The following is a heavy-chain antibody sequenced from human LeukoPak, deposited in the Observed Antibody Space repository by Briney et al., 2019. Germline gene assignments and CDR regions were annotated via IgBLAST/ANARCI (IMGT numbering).Heavy chain of an antibody. J-gene: IGHJ4*02. D-gene: IGHD2-15*01. CDR2: IYYSGST. CDR1: VGSISSGDYY. CDR3: ARVVVVVAATPGFDY. V-gene: IGHV4-30-4*01. Sequence: SSETLSLTCTVSVGSISSGDYYWSWIRQPPGKGLEWIGYIYYSGSTYYNPSLKSRVTISVDTSKNQFSLKLSSVTAADTAVYYCARVVVVVAATPGFDYWGQGTLVTVSS.